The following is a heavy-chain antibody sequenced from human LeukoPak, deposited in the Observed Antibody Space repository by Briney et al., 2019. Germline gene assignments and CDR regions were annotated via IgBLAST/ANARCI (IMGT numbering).Heavy chain of an antibody. CDR2: IYYSGST. J-gene: IGHJ4*02. Sequence: SETLSLTCTVSGGSISSSSYYWGWIRQPPGKGLEWIGSIYYSGSTYYNPSLKSRVTISVDTSKNQFSLKLSSVTAADTAVYYCARHAPVLRFLEWSPVDYWGQGTLVTVSS. CDR1: GGSISSSSYY. CDR3: ARHAPVLRFLEWSPVDY. D-gene: IGHD3-3*01. V-gene: IGHV4-39*01.